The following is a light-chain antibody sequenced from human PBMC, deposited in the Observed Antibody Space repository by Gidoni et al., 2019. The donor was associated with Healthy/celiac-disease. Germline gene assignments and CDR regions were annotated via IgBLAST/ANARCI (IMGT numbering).Light chain of an antibody. CDR3: LQDYNSPGT. J-gene: IGKJ1*01. CDR2: AAS. CDR1: QGIRND. V-gene: IGKV1-6*01. Sequence: AIQMTQSPSSLSASVGDRVTITCRASQGIRNDLGWYQQKPGKAPKLLIYAASSLQSGVPSRISGSGSSTDFTLTISRLQPEDFTTYYCLQDYNSPGTFGQGTKVEIK.